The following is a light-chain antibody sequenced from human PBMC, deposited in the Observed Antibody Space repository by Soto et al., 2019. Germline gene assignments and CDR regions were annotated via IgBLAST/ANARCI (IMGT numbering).Light chain of an antibody. V-gene: IGKV1-39*01. CDR1: QSISNF. J-gene: IGKJ1*01. CDR2: AAS. CDR3: QQSYSSPWT. Sequence: IQMTQSPSSLSASIGGKVTITCRASQSISNFLNWYQQKPGKAPKILIYAASSLRSGVTSRFSGSGSGTDCTLTISSLQREDVATYVCQQSYSSPWTLGQGTKVDIK.